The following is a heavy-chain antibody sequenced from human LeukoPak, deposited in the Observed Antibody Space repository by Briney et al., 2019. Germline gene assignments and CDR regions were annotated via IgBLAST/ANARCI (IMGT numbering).Heavy chain of an antibody. CDR2: IIPIFGTA. CDR1: GGTFSSYA. Sequence: ASVKVSCKASGGTFSSYAISWVRQAPGQGLEWMGGIIPIFGTANYAQKFQGRVTITADKSTSTAYMELSSMRSEDTAVYYCARDLFRDLYYYDSSGYNYAFDIWGQGTMVTVSS. J-gene: IGHJ3*02. D-gene: IGHD3-22*01. V-gene: IGHV1-69*06. CDR3: ARDLFRDLYYYDSSGYNYAFDI.